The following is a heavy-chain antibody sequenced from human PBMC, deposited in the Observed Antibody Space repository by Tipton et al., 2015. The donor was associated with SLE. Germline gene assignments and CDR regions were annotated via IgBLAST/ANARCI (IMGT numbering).Heavy chain of an antibody. J-gene: IGHJ4*02. CDR3: ARGHSSGWLGLDY. V-gene: IGHV3-33*01. CDR2: IWSDGTNE. D-gene: IGHD6-19*01. CDR1: GFTFSSYG. Sequence: SLRLSCAASGFTFSSYGMHWVRQAPGKGLEWMAAIWSDGTNEYYADSVKGRFTISRDNSKNTLYLQMNSLRAEDTAVYYCARGHSSGWLGLDYWGQGTLVTVSS.